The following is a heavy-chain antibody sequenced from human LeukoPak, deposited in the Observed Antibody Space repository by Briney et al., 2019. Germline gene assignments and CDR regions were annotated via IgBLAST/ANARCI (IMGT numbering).Heavy chain of an antibody. Sequence: GGSLRLSCAASGFTFSSYSMNWVRQAPGKGLEWLSYISSSSSTIYYADSVKGRFTISRDNAKNSLYLQMNSLRAEDTAVYYCAEPRGSYFDGYWGQGTLVTVSS. D-gene: IGHD1-26*01. CDR1: GFTFSSYS. V-gene: IGHV3-48*01. CDR3: AEPRGSYFDGY. CDR2: ISSSSSTI. J-gene: IGHJ4*02.